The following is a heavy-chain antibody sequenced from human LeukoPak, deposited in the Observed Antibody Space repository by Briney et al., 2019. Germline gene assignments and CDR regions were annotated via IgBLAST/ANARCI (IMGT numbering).Heavy chain of an antibody. J-gene: IGHJ4*02. CDR2: IYYSGST. D-gene: IGHD3-22*01. Sequence: SQTLSLTCTVSGGSISSGGYYWSWIRQHPGKGLEWIGYIYYSGSTYYNPSLKSRVTISVDTSKNQFSLKLSSVTAADTAVYYCASGITRNWYYYDSSGYYGLDYWGQGTLVTVSS. V-gene: IGHV4-31*03. CDR3: ASGITRNWYYYDSSGYYGLDY. CDR1: GGSISSGGYY.